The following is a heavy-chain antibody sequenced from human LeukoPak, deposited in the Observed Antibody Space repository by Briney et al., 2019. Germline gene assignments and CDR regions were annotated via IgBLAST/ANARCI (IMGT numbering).Heavy chain of an antibody. D-gene: IGHD2-2*01. Sequence: GGSLRLSCAASGFTFSSYSMNWVRQAPGKGLEWISYINSGSSIIYYADSVKGRFTISRDNVKNSLSLQMNSLRAEDSAVFYCARDPYCTSSSCYDHGMDVWGQGTTVTVSS. CDR1: GFTFSSYS. CDR3: ARDPYCTSSSCYDHGMDV. CDR2: INSGSSII. V-gene: IGHV3-48*01. J-gene: IGHJ6*02.